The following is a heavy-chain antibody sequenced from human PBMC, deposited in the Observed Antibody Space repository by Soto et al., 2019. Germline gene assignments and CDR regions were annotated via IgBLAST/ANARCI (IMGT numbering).Heavy chain of an antibody. CDR2: IYYSGST. J-gene: IGHJ4*02. D-gene: IGHD1-26*01. V-gene: IGHV4-59*01. CDR1: GGSISSYY. Sequence: SETLSLTCTVSGGSISSYYWSWIRQPPGKGLEWIGYIYYSGSTNYNPSLKSRVTISVDTSKNQFSLKLSSVTAADTAVYYCARSGYSGSYYPNWGQGTLVTVSS. CDR3: ARSGYSGSYYPN.